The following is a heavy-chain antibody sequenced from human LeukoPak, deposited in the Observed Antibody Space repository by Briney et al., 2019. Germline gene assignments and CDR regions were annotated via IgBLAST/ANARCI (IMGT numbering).Heavy chain of an antibody. V-gene: IGHV3-30*03. CDR2: ISYDGSNK. J-gene: IGHJ6*02. D-gene: IGHD3-3*01. CDR1: GFTFSSYG. Sequence: PGRSLRLSCAASGFTFSSYGMHWVRQAPGKGLEWVAVISYDGSNKYYADSVKGRFTISRDNSKNTLYLQMNSLRAEDTAVYYCARAVGRRFLEWLQYGMDVWGQGTTVTVSS. CDR3: ARAVGRRFLEWLQYGMDV.